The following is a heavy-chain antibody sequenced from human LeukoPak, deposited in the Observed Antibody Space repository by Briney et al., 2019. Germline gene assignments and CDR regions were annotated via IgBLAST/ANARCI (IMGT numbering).Heavy chain of an antibody. CDR1: GFTFSSYW. Sequence: GGSLRLSCAASGFTFSSYWMSWVRQAPGKGLEWVANIKQDGSEKYYVDSVKGRFTISRDNAKNSLYLQMNSLRAEDTAVYYGARDRLGIGGGGIDYWGQGTLVTVSS. CDR3: ARDRLGIGGGGIDY. CDR2: IKQDGSEK. V-gene: IGHV3-7*03. J-gene: IGHJ4*02. D-gene: IGHD1-26*01.